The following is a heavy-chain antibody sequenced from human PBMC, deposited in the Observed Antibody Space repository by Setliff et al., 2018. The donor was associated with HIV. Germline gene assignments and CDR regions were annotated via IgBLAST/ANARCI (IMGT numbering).Heavy chain of an antibody. V-gene: IGHV4-34*01. D-gene: IGHD1-1*01. Sequence: ASETLSLTCTVYGEPFGNYYWSWIRQPPGKGLEWIGEIDHGGSTRYNPSLKSRITMSVDTSKNQFSLRLSSVTAADTAVYYCARKQQVRWAWMPSHYNYGLDVWGPGTTVTVSS. J-gene: IGHJ6*02. CDR3: ARKQQVRWAWMPSHYNYGLDV. CDR1: GEPFGNYY. CDR2: IDHGGST.